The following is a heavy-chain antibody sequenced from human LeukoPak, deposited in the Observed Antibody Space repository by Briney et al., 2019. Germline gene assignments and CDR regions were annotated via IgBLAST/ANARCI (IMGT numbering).Heavy chain of an antibody. CDR3: ARGRWLRSSLDY. CDR2: INHSGST. Sequence: SETLSLTCAVYGGSFSGYYWGWIRQPPGKGLEWIGEINHSGSTNYNPSLKSRVTISVDTSKNQFSLKLSSVTAADTAVYYCARGRWLRSSLDYWGQGTLVTVSS. J-gene: IGHJ4*02. V-gene: IGHV4-34*01. CDR1: GGSFSGYY. D-gene: IGHD6-6*01.